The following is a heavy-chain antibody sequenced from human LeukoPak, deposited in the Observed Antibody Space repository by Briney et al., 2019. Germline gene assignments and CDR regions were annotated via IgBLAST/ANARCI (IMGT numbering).Heavy chain of an antibody. CDR2: IYSGGST. Sequence: GSLLLSCAASGFTVSSNYMSWVRQAPGKGLEWVSVIYSGGSTYYADSVKGRFTISRDNSKNTLYLQMNSLRAEDTAVYYCAREISRTGAFDIWGQGTMVTVSS. D-gene: IGHD3-3*02. CDR1: GFTVSSNY. CDR3: AREISRTGAFDI. V-gene: IGHV3-53*05. J-gene: IGHJ3*02.